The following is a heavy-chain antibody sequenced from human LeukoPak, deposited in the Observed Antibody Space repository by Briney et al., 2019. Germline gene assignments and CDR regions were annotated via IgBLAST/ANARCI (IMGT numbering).Heavy chain of an antibody. CDR2: IFTSGST. CDR1: GDSISSFY. D-gene: IGHD3-3*01. J-gene: IGHJ4*02. V-gene: IGHV4-4*07. CDR3: ARGGYYTKIDY. Sequence: LSETLSLTCTVSGDSISSFYWTWIRQPAEKGLEWIGRIFTSGSTNYSPSLKSRVTMSVDTSKNQFSLKLSSVTAVDTAVYYCARGGYYTKIDYWGQGTLVSVSS.